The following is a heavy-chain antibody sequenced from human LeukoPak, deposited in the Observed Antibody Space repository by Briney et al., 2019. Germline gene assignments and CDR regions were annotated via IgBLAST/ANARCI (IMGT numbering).Heavy chain of an antibody. Sequence: GGSLRLSCAVSGFIFTSNRMNWVRQAPGKGLEWVSAISNNGGYTYYADSVQGRFTISRDNSKSTLCLQMNSLRAEGTAVYYCAKQLGYCSDGSCYFPYWGQGTLVTVSS. CDR2: ISNNGGYT. CDR3: AKQLGYCSDGSCYFPY. D-gene: IGHD2-15*01. J-gene: IGHJ4*02. V-gene: IGHV3-23*01. CDR1: GFIFTSNR.